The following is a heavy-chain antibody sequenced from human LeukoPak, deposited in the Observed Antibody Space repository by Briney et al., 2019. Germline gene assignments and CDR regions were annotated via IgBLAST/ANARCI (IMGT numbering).Heavy chain of an antibody. CDR2: IYYSGST. J-gene: IGHJ2*01. CDR3: ARAVGVGRGTYFDL. CDR1: SGSISSSSYS. Sequence: SETLSLTCAASSGSISSSSYSWGWIRQPPGKGLEWIGSIYYSGSTDYNPSLKSRVTISVDTSKNQFSLKLSSVTAADTAVYSCARAVGVGRGTYFDLWGRGTLVTVSS. D-gene: IGHD1-1*01. V-gene: IGHV4-39*07.